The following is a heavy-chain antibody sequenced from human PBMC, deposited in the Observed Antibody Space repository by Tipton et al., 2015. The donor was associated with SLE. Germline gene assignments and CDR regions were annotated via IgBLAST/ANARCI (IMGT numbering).Heavy chain of an antibody. CDR2: VRYEGGYK. J-gene: IGHJ6*03. V-gene: IGHV3-30*18. D-gene: IGHD3-16*01. CDR1: GFTFRQYG. Sequence: SLRLSCTASGFTFRQYGMYWVRQAPGKGLEWVAVVRYEGGYKNYVDSVKGRFTISRDNSRNTVYLEMNSLRSEDTALYYCAKDRGAANYYDMDVGGAGTTVTVS. CDR3: AKDRGAANYYDMDV.